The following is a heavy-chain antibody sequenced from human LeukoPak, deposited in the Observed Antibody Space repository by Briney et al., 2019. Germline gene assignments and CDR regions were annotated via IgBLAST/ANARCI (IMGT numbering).Heavy chain of an antibody. J-gene: IGHJ6*03. CDR1: GGSISSSSYY. Sequence: PSETLSLTCTVSGGSISSSSYYWGWIRQPPGKGLEGIGSIYYSGSTYYNPSLKSRVTIAVDTSKNQFSLKLSSVTAADTAVYYCASLSVGHDFAPVSEPVYYYYMDVWGKGTTVTVSS. CDR2: IYYSGST. CDR3: ASLSVGHDFAPVSEPVYYYYMDV. D-gene: IGHD3/OR15-3a*01. V-gene: IGHV4-39*07.